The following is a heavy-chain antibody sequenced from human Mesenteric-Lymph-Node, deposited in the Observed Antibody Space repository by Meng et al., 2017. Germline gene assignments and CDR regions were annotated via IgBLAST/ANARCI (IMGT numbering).Heavy chain of an antibody. CDR3: ARQYTAYDH. CDR2: IYLGDSST. J-gene: IGHJ5*02. D-gene: IGHD2-21*02. V-gene: IGHV5-51*01. Sequence: GGSLRLSCQASGYSFTTYWIAWVRQMPGQGLEWMGIIYLGDSSTKYSPSVQGQVTISADKSISTVYLQWSSLKASDTAIYYCARQYTAYDHWGQGTLVTVSS. CDR1: GYSFTTYW.